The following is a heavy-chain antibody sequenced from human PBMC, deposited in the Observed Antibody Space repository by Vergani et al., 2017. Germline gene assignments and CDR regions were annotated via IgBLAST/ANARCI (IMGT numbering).Heavy chain of an antibody. D-gene: IGHD3-10*01. J-gene: IGHJ3*02. CDR2: IYPDDSDT. CDR1: GYIFTTYW. CDR3: ASAITMVRGVIIRGAFDI. V-gene: IGHV5-51*01. Sequence: EVQLVQSEAEVRKPGESLKISCKGSGYIFTTYWIAWVRQMPGRGLEWMGIIYPDDSDTRYSPSFQGQVTISADKSISTAYLQWSSLKASDTAMYYCASAITMVRGVIIRGAFDIWGQGTMVTVSS.